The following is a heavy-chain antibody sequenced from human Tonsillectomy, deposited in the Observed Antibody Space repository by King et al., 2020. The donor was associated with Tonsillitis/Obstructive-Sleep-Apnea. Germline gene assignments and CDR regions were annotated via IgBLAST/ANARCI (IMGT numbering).Heavy chain of an antibody. Sequence: HVQLVESGGGVVQPGRSLRLSCAASGFTFSSYGMHWVRQAPGKGLEWVAITSFDGSHKYYADSVKGRFTISRDNSKNTLYLQMNSLRAEDTAVYYCAKEGRMTKVTTAYFDYWGQGTLVTVSS. CDR1: GFTFSSYG. D-gene: IGHD4-11*01. V-gene: IGHV3-30*18. CDR3: AKEGRMTKVTTAYFDY. J-gene: IGHJ4*02. CDR2: TSFDGSHK.